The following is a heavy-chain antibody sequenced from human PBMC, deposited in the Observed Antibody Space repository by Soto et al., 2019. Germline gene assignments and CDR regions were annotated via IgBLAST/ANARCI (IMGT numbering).Heavy chain of an antibody. CDR2: ISGSGGST. V-gene: IGHV3-23*01. CDR1: GFTFSSYA. Sequence: WSLRLSCAASGFTFSSYAMSWVRQAPGKGLEWVSAISGSGGSTYYADSVKGRFTISRDNSKNTLYLQMNSLRAEDTAVYYCAKDYPQITMVRGVLDYWGQGTLVTVSS. CDR3: AKDYPQITMVRGVLDY. J-gene: IGHJ4*02. D-gene: IGHD3-10*01.